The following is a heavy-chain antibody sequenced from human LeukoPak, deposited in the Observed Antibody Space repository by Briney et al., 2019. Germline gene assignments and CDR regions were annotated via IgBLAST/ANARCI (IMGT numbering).Heavy chain of an antibody. D-gene: IGHD3-22*01. Sequence: ASVKVSCKASGYTFTGYYMHWVRQAPGQGLEWMGWINPNSGGTNYAQKFQGWVTMTRDTSISTAYMELSRLRSDDTAVYYCARESRRGSSGYYSNWFDPWGQGTLVTVSS. CDR3: ARESRRGSSGYYSNWFDP. CDR1: GYTFTGYY. CDR2: INPNSGGT. J-gene: IGHJ5*02. V-gene: IGHV1-2*04.